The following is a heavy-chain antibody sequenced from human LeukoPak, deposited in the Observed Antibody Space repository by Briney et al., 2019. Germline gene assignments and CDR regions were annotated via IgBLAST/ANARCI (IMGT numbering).Heavy chain of an antibody. D-gene: IGHD4-17*01. J-gene: IGHJ6*02. V-gene: IGHV1-58*01. CDR1: GFTFTSSA. CDR3: AADLDDYGDARGMDV. CDR2: IVVGSGNT. Sequence: SVKVSCKASGFTFTSSAVKWVRQARGQRLEWIGWIVVGSGNTNYAQKFQERVTITRDMSTSTAYMELSSLRSEDTAVYYCAADLDDYGDARGMDVWGQGTTVTVSS.